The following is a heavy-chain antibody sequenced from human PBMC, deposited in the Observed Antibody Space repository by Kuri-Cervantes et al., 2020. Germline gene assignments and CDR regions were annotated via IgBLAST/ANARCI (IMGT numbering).Heavy chain of an antibody. CDR3: ARGNLWAFDI. J-gene: IGHJ3*02. D-gene: IGHD4-23*01. CDR1: GFTFSSYS. V-gene: IGHV3-21*01. CDR2: ISSSSSYI. Sequence: GESLKISWATSGFTFSSYSMNWVRQAPGKGLEWVSSISSSSSYIYYADSVKGRFTISRDNAKNSLYLQMNSLRAEDTAVYYCARGNLWAFDIWGQGTMVTVSS.